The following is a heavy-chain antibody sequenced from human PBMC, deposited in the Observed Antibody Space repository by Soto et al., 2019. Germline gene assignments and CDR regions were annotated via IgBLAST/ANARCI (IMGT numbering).Heavy chain of an antibody. J-gene: IGHJ4*02. D-gene: IGHD3-10*01. CDR2: INSDGSGT. CDR1: GFTFSSSW. V-gene: IGHV3-74*01. Sequence: VQLVESGGDLVQPGGSLRLSCAASGFTFSSSWMHWVRQTPGKGLVWVSRINSDGSGTVYADSVKGRFTISKDIAKNTLYLQMNSLRAEDTAVYYCATAGEGYFASWGPGTLVTVSS. CDR3: ATAGEGYFAS.